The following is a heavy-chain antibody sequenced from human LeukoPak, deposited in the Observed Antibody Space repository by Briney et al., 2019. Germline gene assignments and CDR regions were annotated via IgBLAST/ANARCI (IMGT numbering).Heavy chain of an antibody. Sequence: PSETLSLTCTVSGGSISSHYWSWIRQPPGKGLEWIGYIYYSGSTNYNPSLKSRVPISVDTSKNQFSLKLSSVTAADTAVYYCARTSSAHWGGFDYWGQGTLVTVSS. V-gene: IGHV4-59*11. CDR3: ARTSSAHWGGFDY. CDR1: GGSISSHY. J-gene: IGHJ4*02. CDR2: IYYSGST. D-gene: IGHD3-22*01.